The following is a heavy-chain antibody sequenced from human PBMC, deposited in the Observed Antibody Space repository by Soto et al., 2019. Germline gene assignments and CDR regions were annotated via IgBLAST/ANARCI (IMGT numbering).Heavy chain of an antibody. CDR1: GFSFSSYW. J-gene: IGHJ2*01. CDR2: IKTDGSII. D-gene: IGHD1-26*01. Sequence: EVYLVESGGGLVQPGGSLRLSCAASGFSFSSYWMHWVRQAPGKGLVWVARIKTDGSIINYADSVRGRFNISRDNAKNTLFLQMNSLEDDDTAVYYCARVGQGAWYFDLWGRGTLVTVSS. CDR3: ARVGQGAWYFDL. V-gene: IGHV3-74*01.